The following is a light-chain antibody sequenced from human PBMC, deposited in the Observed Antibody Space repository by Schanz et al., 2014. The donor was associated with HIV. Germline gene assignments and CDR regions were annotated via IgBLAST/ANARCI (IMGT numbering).Light chain of an antibody. CDR2: DTS. CDR3: QQYGISPET. V-gene: IGKV3-20*01. CDR1: QSVSNN. J-gene: IGKJ1*01. Sequence: EIVLTQSPATLSVSPGERATLSCRASQSVSNNLAWYQQKPGQAPRLLIYDTSNRATGIPARFSGSGSGTDFTLIISRLEPEDFAVYYCQQYGISPETFGQGTKVEI.